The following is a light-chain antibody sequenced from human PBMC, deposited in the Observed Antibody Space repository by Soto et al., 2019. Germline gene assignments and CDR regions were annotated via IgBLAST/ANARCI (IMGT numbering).Light chain of an antibody. Sequence: EIVMSQSPATLSVSPGQRATLSCRASQRISTHLAWYQQRPGQAPRLLIFDASTRATVIPVRFTGSGSGTEFTLTISSLQSEDFAVYYCQQYHDWPITFGQGTRLE. J-gene: IGKJ5*01. CDR2: DAS. V-gene: IGKV3-15*01. CDR3: QQYHDWPIT. CDR1: QRISTH.